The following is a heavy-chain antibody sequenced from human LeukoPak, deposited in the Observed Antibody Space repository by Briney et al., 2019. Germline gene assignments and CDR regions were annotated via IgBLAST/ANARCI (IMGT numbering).Heavy chain of an antibody. D-gene: IGHD3-22*01. V-gene: IGHV4-30-2*01. CDR2: IYHSGST. Sequence: PSETLSLTCTVPGGSISSGGYYWSWIRQPPGKGLEWIGYIYHSGSTYYNPSLKSRVTISVDRSKNQFSLKLSSVTAADTAVYYCARQDDSIPGHFDYWGQGTLVTVSS. CDR1: GGSISSGGYY. CDR3: ARQDDSIPGHFDY. J-gene: IGHJ4*02.